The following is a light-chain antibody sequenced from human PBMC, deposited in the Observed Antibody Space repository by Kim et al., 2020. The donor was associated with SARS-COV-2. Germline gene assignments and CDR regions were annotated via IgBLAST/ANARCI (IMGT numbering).Light chain of an antibody. J-gene: IGKJ1*01. V-gene: IGKV1-27*01. CDR3: QKYNSAPWT. CDR1: QDIANS. CDR2: AAS. Sequence: ASVGDRVTITSRASQDIANSLAWYQQKPGKVPKLLIYAASTLQSGVPSRFSGSGSGTQFTLTIGSLQTEDVATYYCQKYNSAPWTFGPGTKVDIK.